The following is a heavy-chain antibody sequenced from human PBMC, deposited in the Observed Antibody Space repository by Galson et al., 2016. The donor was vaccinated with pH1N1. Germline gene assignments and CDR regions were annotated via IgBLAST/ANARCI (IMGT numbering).Heavy chain of an antibody. D-gene: IGHD1-14*01. CDR3: SRMTRITSPDTEYYFDY. Sequence: ETLSLTCGVSGYSINSNNYWGWIRQSPGKGLEWIGSIYQSGRSYYNPSLKSRVAISVDSSKNLFSLNLTSVTAADTAVYYCSRMTRITSPDTEYYFDYWGQGMLVTVSS. J-gene: IGHJ4*02. CDR2: IYQSGRS. CDR1: GYSINSNNY. V-gene: IGHV4-38-2*01.